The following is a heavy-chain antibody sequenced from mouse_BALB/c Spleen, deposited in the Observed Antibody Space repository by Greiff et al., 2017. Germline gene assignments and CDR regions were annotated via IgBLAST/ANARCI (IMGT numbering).Heavy chain of an antibody. D-gene: IGHD2-14*01. CDR2: ISSGGST. J-gene: IGHJ1*01. Sequence: EVKVVESGGGLVKPGGSLKLSCAASGFTFSSYAMSWVRQTPEKRLEWVASISSGGSTYYPDSVKGRFTISRDNARNILYLQMSSLRSEDTAMYYCARGYYRYDGYFDVWGAGTTVTVSS. V-gene: IGHV5-6-5*01. CDR1: GFTFSSYA. CDR3: ARGYYRYDGYFDV.